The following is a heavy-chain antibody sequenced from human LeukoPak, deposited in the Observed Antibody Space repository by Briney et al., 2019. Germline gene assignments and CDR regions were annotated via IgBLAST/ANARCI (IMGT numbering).Heavy chain of an antibody. CDR3: ARGSTIFGVVISLDY. CDR1: GYTFTSYY. CDR2: INPSGGST. Sequence: ASVKVSCKASGYTFTSYYMHWVRQAPGQGLEWMGIINPSGGSTSYAQKFQGRVTMTRDTSTSTVYMELSSLRSEDTAVYYCARGSTIFGVVISLDYWGQGTLVTVSS. D-gene: IGHD3-3*01. V-gene: IGHV1-46*01. J-gene: IGHJ4*02.